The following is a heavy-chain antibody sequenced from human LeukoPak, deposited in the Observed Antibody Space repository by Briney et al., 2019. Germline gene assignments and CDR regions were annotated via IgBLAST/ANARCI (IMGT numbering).Heavy chain of an antibody. Sequence: GRSLRLSCAASGFTFSSYGMHWVRQAPGKGLEWVAVISYDGSNKYYADSVKGRFTISRDNSKNTLYLQMNSLRAEDTAVYYCARVVYDSRGYYSGAFDYWGQGTLVTVSS. D-gene: IGHD3-22*01. V-gene: IGHV3-30*03. CDR1: GFTFSSYG. CDR3: ARVVYDSRGYYSGAFDY. J-gene: IGHJ4*02. CDR2: ISYDGSNK.